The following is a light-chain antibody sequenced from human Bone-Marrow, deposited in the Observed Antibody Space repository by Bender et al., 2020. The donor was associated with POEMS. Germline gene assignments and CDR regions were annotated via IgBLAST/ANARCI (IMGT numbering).Light chain of an antibody. Sequence: QSVLTQAPSASGAPGQGVIVSCSGSGSNVAGNAVNWYQQPPGAAPKLLIYINNQRPSGVPDRFSGSKSGTSASLAISGLPSEDEADYYCAAWEDSLNGWVFGGGTKLTVL. CDR1: GSNVAGNA. V-gene: IGLV1-44*01. J-gene: IGLJ3*02. CDR2: INN. CDR3: AAWEDSLNGWV.